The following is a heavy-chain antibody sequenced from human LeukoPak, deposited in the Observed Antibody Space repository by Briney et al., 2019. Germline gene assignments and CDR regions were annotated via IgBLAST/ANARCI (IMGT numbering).Heavy chain of an antibody. CDR1: GFTFSSYA. D-gene: IGHD3-22*01. V-gene: IGHV3-23*01. J-gene: IGHJ4*02. Sequence: PGGSLRLSCAASGFTFSSYAMTWVRRAPGKGLEWVSTIEVGGAITHYAASVKGRFTISRDNSKNTLYLQMNSLRAEDTAVYYCARGGDSSGYYPDYWGQGTLVTVSS. CDR2: IEVGGAIT. CDR3: ARGGDSSGYYPDY.